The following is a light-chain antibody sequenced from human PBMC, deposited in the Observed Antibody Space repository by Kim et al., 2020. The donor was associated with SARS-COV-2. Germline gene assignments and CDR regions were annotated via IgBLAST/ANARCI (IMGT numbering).Light chain of an antibody. CDR2: YDS. CDR1: NIGSKS. Sequence: SYVLTQPPSVSVAPRKTARITCGGNNIGSKSVHWYQQKPGQAPVLVIYYDSDRPSGIPERFSGSNSGNTATLTISRVEAGDEADYYCQVWDSSSDGVFGGGTKLTVL. CDR3: QVWDSSSDGV. J-gene: IGLJ3*02. V-gene: IGLV3-21*04.